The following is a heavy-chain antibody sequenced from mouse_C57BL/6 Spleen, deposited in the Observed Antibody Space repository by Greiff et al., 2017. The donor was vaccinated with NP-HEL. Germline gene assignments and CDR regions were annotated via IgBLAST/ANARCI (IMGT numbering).Heavy chain of an antibody. D-gene: IGHD1-1*01. Sequence: QVQLQQPGAELVKPGASVKISCKASGYTFTSYWITWVKQRPGQGLEWIGDIYPGSGSTNYNEKFKSKATLTVDTSSSTAYMQLSSLTSEDSAVYYCARKGYYGRDYYAMDYWGQGTSVTVSS. CDR1: GYTFTSYW. CDR2: IYPGSGST. V-gene: IGHV1-55*01. J-gene: IGHJ4*01. CDR3: ARKGYYGRDYYAMDY.